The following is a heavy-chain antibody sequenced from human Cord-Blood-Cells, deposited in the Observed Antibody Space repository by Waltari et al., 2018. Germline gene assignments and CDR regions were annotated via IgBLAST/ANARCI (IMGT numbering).Heavy chain of an antibody. CDR1: GYSFTTYW. CDR3: ARHRYYYDSSGYCDY. D-gene: IGHD3-22*01. Sequence: EVQLVQSGAEVKKPGESLKISCKGSGYSFTTYWTGWVRQMPGKGLEWMGIIYPGDSDTRYSASFQGQVTISADKSISTAYLQWSSLKASDTAMYYCARHRYYYDSSGYCDYWGQGTLVTVSS. CDR2: IYPGDSDT. V-gene: IGHV5-51*01. J-gene: IGHJ4*02.